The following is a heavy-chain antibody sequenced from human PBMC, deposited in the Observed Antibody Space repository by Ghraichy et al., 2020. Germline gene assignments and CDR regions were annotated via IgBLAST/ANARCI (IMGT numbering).Heavy chain of an antibody. Sequence: LSLTCAASGFTFRSYAMTWVREAPGKGVEWVSNLSGSGGDTYYADSAKGRFTISRDNSKNTLYLQMNRLRAEDTAIYYCAKDLRYSGSWSVDYWGPGTLVTVSS. J-gene: IGHJ4*02. CDR1: GFTFRSYA. CDR2: LSGSGGDT. D-gene: IGHD6-13*01. CDR3: AKDLRYSGSWSVDY. V-gene: IGHV3-23*01.